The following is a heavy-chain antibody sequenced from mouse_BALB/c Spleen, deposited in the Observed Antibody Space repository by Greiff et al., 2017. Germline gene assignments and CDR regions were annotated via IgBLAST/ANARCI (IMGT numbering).Heavy chain of an antibody. Sequence: QVQLKQSGAELVRPGASVTLSCKASGYTFTDYEMHWVKQTPVHGLEWIGAIDPETGGTAYNQKFKGKATLTADKSSSTAYMELRSLTSEDSAVYYCTRDYGTPFAYWGQGTLVTVSA. CDR1: GYTFTDYE. D-gene: IGHD1-1*01. CDR2: IDPETGGT. V-gene: IGHV1-15*01. J-gene: IGHJ3*01. CDR3: TRDYGTPFAY.